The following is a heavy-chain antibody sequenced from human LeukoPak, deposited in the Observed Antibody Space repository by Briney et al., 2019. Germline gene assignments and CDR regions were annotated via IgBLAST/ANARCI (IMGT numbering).Heavy chain of an antibody. CDR1: GGSMTTHH. Sequence: SETLSLTCTVSGGSMTTHHWNWIRQTPGKGLEWIGYVFDSGRTKMNPSLTSRVTLSTDTSKNQLSLRLSSVTAADTAVYYCTTIKRGDIFGYFDFWGQGILVTVSS. V-gene: IGHV4-59*11. CDR2: VFDSGRT. D-gene: IGHD5-18*01. CDR3: TTIKRGDIFGYFDF. J-gene: IGHJ4*02.